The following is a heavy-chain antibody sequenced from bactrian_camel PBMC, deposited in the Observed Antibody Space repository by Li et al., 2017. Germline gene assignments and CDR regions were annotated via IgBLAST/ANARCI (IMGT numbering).Heavy chain of an antibody. V-gene: IGHV3S44*01. D-gene: IGHD4*01. CDR2: MIGDEYP. Sequence: VQLVESGGGSVQTGGSLRLSCVASGYTYKRTSCLGWFRQLPGEEREGVATMIGDEYPSYSESAKGRFTISRDDAKNTLYLQMNSLQPDDTAMYYCAAGCTEVWSDYVVTETDFAYWGQGTQVTVS. CDR1: GYTYKRTSC. J-gene: IGHJ6*01. CDR3: AAGCTEVWSDYVVTETDFAY.